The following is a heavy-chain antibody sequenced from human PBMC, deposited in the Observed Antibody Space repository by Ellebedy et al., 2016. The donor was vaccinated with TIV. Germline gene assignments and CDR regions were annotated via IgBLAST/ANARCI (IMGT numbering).Heavy chain of an antibody. J-gene: IGHJ4*02. V-gene: IGHV5-51*01. CDR3: ARHGKGGGNFEY. CDR2: IYPGDSNT. D-gene: IGHD2-15*01. CDR1: GYSFPTYW. Sequence: GESLKISCKGSGYSFPTYWIGWVRQMPGKGLEWMGAIYPGDSNTKYSPSFQGQVTISADKSISTAYLQWRSLKASDTAMYYCARHGKGGGNFEYWGQGTLVTVSS.